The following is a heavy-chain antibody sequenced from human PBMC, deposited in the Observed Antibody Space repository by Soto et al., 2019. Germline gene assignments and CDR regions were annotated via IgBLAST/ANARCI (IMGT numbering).Heavy chain of an antibody. D-gene: IGHD2-2*01. CDR2: IFWDDDK. CDR1: GFSLSTSGEG. CDR3: AHRRDATVRVPAAISAWFDP. V-gene: IGHV2-5*02. Sequence: SGPTLVNPTQTLTLTCTFSGFSLSTSGEGVGWIRQPPGKALEWLALIFWDDDKRYNSSLRSRLTITKATSKNQVVLTLTNMDPVDTATYYCAHRRDATVRVPAAISAWFDPWGQVTQVTVSS. J-gene: IGHJ5*02.